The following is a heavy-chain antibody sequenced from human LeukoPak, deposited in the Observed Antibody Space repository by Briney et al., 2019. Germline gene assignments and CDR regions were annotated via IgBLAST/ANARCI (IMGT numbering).Heavy chain of an antibody. J-gene: IGHJ6*03. V-gene: IGHV3-21*01. CDR2: ISSTSTYI. D-gene: IGHD6-13*01. Sequence: GGSLRLSCAASGFTFSIYSLTWVRQAPGKGLEWVSFISSTSTYIYYADSVKGRFTISRDNAQNSLYLQMNSLRAEDTAVYSCARVAAGAETHTLHYHYMDVWGKGTTVTVSS. CDR1: GFTFSIYS. CDR3: ARVAAGAETHTLHYHYMDV.